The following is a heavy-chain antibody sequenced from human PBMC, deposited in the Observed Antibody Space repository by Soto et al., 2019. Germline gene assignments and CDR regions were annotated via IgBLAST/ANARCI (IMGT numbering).Heavy chain of an antibody. V-gene: IGHV3-23*01. CDR2: IDGSAVGT. D-gene: IGHD5-18*01. CDR1: GFKFYSYA. Sequence: EVQLLESGGGLVQPGGSLRLSCAASGFKFYSYAMNWVRQAPGKGLEWVSGIDGSAVGTYYAGSVKGRFAISRDNSGNTLYLQRHSLRVEDTAVYYCAKEVAWIHDKIDPWGQGTLVTVSS. J-gene: IGHJ5*02. CDR3: AKEVAWIHDKIDP.